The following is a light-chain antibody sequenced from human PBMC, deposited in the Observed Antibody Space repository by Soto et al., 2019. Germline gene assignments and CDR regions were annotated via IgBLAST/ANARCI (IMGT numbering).Light chain of an antibody. CDR1: QSISYW. V-gene: IGKV1-5*01. CDR2: DAS. J-gene: IGKJ1*01. CDR3: QQYDSLWT. Sequence: DIQMTQSPSTLSASVVDRVTITFRASQSISYWLAWYQQKPGKAPKLLIYDASSLESGVPSRFSGSASGTDFTLTISGLQPQDFATYYCQQYDSLWTFGQGTKVDI.